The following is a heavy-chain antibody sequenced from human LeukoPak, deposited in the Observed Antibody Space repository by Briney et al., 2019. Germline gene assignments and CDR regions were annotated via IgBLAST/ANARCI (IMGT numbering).Heavy chain of an antibody. V-gene: IGHV1-18*01. CDR2: ISAYNGNT. D-gene: IGHD3-3*01. Sequence: ASVKVSCKASGYTFTSYGISWVRQAPGQGLEWMGWISAYNGNTNYAQKLQGRVTMTTDTSTSTAYMELRSLRSDDTAVYYCARVSARGRILEWLLPTYYYYYYYMDVWGKGTTVTVSS. J-gene: IGHJ6*03. CDR1: GYTFTSYG. CDR3: ARVSARGRILEWLLPTYYYYYYYMDV.